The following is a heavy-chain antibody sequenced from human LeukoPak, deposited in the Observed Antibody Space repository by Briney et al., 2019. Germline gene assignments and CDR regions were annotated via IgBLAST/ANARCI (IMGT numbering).Heavy chain of an antibody. V-gene: IGHV4-59*01. D-gene: IGHD3-9*01. J-gene: IGHJ3*02. CDR2: IYYSGST. Sequence: SETLSPTCTVSAYSISSYYWSWIRQPPGKGLEWIGYIYYSGSTNYNPSLKSRVTISVDTSKNQFSLKLSSVTAADTAVYYCARLTGYRIESAFDIWGQGTMVTVSS. CDR1: AYSISSYY. CDR3: ARLTGYRIESAFDI.